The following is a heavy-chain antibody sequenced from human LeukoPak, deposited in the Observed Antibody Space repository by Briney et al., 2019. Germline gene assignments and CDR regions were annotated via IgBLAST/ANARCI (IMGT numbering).Heavy chain of an antibody. CDR2: ISGSGGDT. D-gene: IGHD2-2*01. CDR3: TRGYQASEDY. Sequence: GGSLRLSCAASGFTFTDSYMTWVRQAPGKGLEWLSYISGSGGDTNYADSVRGRFTISRDNAKNSLYLEMHSLRVEDTAVYYCTRGYQASEDYWGQGTLVTVSS. CDR1: GFTFTDSY. V-gene: IGHV3-11*06. J-gene: IGHJ4*02.